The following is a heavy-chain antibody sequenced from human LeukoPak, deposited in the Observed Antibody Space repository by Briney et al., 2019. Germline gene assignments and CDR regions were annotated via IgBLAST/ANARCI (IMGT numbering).Heavy chain of an antibody. D-gene: IGHD2-21*02. V-gene: IGHV1-46*01. CDR1: GYTFTSYX. CDR2: INPSGGST. CDR3: ARDTCGGDCYGDY. J-gene: IGHJ4*02. Sequence: XGYTFTSYXXXXXRQAXGQGXXXMGIINPSGGSTSYAQKFQGRVTMTRDTSTSTVYMELSSLRSEDTAVYYCARDTCGGDCYGDYWGQGTLVTVSS.